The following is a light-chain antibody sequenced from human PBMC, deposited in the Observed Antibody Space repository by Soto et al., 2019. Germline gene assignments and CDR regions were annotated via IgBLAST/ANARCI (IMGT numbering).Light chain of an antibody. CDR2: GAS. CDR3: QQYKNWPRT. Sequence: EIVMTQSPATLSLSPGERATLPCRAGQSISSNLAWYQQKPGQAPRLLIYGASTRATGIPARFSGSGSGTEFTLTISSLQSEDVAVYYCQQYKNWPRTFGQGTKVEI. CDR1: QSISSN. J-gene: IGKJ1*01. V-gene: IGKV3-15*01.